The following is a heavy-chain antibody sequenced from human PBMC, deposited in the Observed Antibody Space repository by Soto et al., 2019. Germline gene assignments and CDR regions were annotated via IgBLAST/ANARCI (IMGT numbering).Heavy chain of an antibody. CDR1: GFIFRNYA. J-gene: IGHJ4*02. CDR3: AKVQEFCGFNCYIVDS. Sequence: GGSLRLSCAASGFIFRNYAMSWVRQAPGTGLECLSVISGGGETTYYADSVKGRFTISRDNSKDTLYLQMNSLRAEDTALYYCAKVQEFCGFNCYIVDSWGQGVLVTVSS. V-gene: IGHV3-23*01. CDR2: ISGGGETT. D-gene: IGHD2-21*02.